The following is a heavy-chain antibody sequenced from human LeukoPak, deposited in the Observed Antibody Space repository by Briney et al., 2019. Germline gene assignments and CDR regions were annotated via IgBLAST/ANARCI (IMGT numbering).Heavy chain of an antibody. CDR3: ARDAVRILGALDHYFDY. Sequence: SVKVSCKASGGTFTSYAISWVRQAPGQGLEWMGGIIPIFGTANYAQKFQGRVTITADESTSTAYMELSSLRSEDTAVYYCARDAVRILGALDHYFDYWGQGTLVTVSS. CDR2: IIPIFGTA. V-gene: IGHV1-69*13. D-gene: IGHD3-16*01. J-gene: IGHJ4*02. CDR1: GGTFTSYA.